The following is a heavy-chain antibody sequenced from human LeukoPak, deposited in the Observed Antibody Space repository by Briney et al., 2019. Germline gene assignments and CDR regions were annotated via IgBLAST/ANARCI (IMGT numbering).Heavy chain of an antibody. CDR2: ISWNGGGT. Sequence: GGSLRLSCAASGFTFNDYAMNWVRQAPGKGLEWVSGISWNGGGTDYADSVKGRFTISRDNAKNSLYLQMNSLRAEDTALYYCAKGSGALAGTVPFDYWGQGTLVSVSS. CDR1: GFTFNDYA. V-gene: IGHV3-9*01. J-gene: IGHJ4*02. D-gene: IGHD6-19*01. CDR3: AKGSGALAGTVPFDY.